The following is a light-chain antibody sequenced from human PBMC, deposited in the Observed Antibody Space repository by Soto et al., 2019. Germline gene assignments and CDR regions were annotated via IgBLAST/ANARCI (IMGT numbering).Light chain of an antibody. CDR3: QQYNIWPPMT. CDR2: DAS. J-gene: IGKJ5*01. CDR1: QSVSSY. Sequence: EIVLTQSPATLSLSPGERATLSCRASQSVSSYLARYQQKPGQAPRLLIYDASNRATGIPARFSGSGSGTEFTLTISSLQSGDSAVYYCQQYNIWPPMTFGQGTRLEIK. V-gene: IGKV3-11*01.